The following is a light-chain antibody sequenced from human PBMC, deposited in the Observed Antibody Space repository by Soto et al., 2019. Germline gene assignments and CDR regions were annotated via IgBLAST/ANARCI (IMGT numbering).Light chain of an antibody. CDR2: GAS. J-gene: IGKJ1*01. Sequence: EIVLTQSPGTLSLSPGERATLSCRASQSLSDRFLAWYQQKPGQAPRLLIHGASTRATGIPDRFSGSGSGTDFTLTISRLEPEDFAVYQCQQYESSHATFGHGTRVAIK. CDR3: QQYESSHAT. V-gene: IGKV3-20*01. CDR1: QSLSDRF.